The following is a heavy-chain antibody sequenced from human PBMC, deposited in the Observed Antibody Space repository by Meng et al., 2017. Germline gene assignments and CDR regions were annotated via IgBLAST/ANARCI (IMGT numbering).Heavy chain of an antibody. CDR3: ARGSYYDSSGYYSVNY. J-gene: IGHJ4*02. D-gene: IGHD3-22*01. V-gene: IGHV3-30*01. CDR1: GFTFSSYA. Sequence: GRLGGSGGGVVQPGRSLRLSCAASGFTFSSYAMHWVRQAPGKGLEWVAVISYDGSNKYYADSVKGRFTISRDNSKNTLYLQMNSLRAEDTAVYYCARGSYYDSSGYYSVNYWGQGTLVTVSS. CDR2: ISYDGSNK.